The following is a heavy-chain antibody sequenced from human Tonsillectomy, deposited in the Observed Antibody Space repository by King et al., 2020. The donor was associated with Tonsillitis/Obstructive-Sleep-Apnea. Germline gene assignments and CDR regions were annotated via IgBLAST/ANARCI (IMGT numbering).Heavy chain of an antibody. V-gene: IGHV4-34*01. D-gene: IGHD3/OR15-3a*01. J-gene: IGHJ5*02. CDR1: GGSFSGYY. Sequence: VQLQQWGAGLLKPSETLSLTCAVYGGSFSGYYWTWIRQPPGKGLEWIGEINHSGSTNYNPSLKTRVTISADTSKNQFSLKLSSVTAADTAVYYCARAPFYSYQSGTGYLNWFDPWGQGSLVTVPS. CDR2: INHSGST. CDR3: ARAPFYSYQSGTGYLNWFDP.